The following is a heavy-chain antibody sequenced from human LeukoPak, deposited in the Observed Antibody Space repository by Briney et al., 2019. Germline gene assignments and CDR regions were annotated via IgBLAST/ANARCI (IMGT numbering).Heavy chain of an antibody. V-gene: IGHV1-2*02. Sequence: ASVKVSCKASGYTFTGYYMHWVRQAPGQGLEWMGWINPNSGGTNYAQKFQGRVTMTRDTSTSTVYMELSSLRSEDTAVYYCARDQQWLVTGEDAFDIWGQGTMVTVSS. CDR3: ARDQQWLVTGEDAFDI. CDR2: INPNSGGT. J-gene: IGHJ3*02. CDR1: GYTFTGYY. D-gene: IGHD6-19*01.